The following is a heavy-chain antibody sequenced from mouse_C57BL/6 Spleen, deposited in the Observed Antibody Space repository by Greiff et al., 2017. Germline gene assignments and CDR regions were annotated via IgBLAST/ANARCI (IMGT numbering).Heavy chain of an antibody. Sequence: EVQGVESGGGLVKPGGSLKLSCAASGFTFSDYGMHWVRQAPEKGLEWVAYIRSGSSTIYYADTVKGRFTISRDNAKNTLFLQMTSLRAEDTAMYYCARDSYYGSSRDYFDYWGQGTTLTVSS. CDR2: IRSGSSTI. V-gene: IGHV5-17*01. D-gene: IGHD1-1*01. J-gene: IGHJ2*01. CDR3: ARDSYYGSSRDYFDY. CDR1: GFTFSDYG.